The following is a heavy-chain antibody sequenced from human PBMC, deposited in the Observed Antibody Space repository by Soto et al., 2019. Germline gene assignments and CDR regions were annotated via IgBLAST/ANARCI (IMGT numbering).Heavy chain of an antibody. J-gene: IGHJ6*02. D-gene: IGHD2-2*01. V-gene: IGHV1-18*01. CDR1: GYTFTSYG. Sequence: GASVKVSCKASGYTFTSYGISWVRQAPGQGLEWMGWISAYNGNTNYAQKLQGRVTMTTDTSTSTAYMELRSLRSDDTAVYYCATSYCSSTSCYGYYYYGMDVWGQGTTVRLL. CDR2: ISAYNGNT. CDR3: ATSYCSSTSCYGYYYYGMDV.